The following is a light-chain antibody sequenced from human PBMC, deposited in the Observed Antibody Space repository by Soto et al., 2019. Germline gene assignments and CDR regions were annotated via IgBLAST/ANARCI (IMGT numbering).Light chain of an antibody. V-gene: IGKV3-11*01. J-gene: IGKJ5*01. CDR2: DAS. Sequence: EIVLTQSPATLSLSPGERATLSCRASQSVSSYLAWYQQKPGQAPRLLIYDASNRATGIPARFSGSGSGTDFTLTIGSLEPEDFAVYYCQQRSNWLITFGQGTRLEIK. CDR1: QSVSSY. CDR3: QQRSNWLIT.